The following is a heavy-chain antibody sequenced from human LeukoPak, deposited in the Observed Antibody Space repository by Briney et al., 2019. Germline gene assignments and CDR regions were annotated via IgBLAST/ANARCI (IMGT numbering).Heavy chain of an antibody. D-gene: IGHD3-10*01. CDR1: GFTFTTYW. V-gene: IGHV3-7*01. J-gene: IGHJ4*02. CDR2: INQDGTEK. CDR3: VKVAKYYYGSETYYFFEH. Sequence: PGESLRLSCAASGFTFTTYWMSWVRQLPGTGLKWVANINQDGTEKYYVDSVKGRFTISRDNAKNSLDLQMNSLRVEDTGIYYCVKVAKYYYGSETYYFFEHWGQGTPVTASS.